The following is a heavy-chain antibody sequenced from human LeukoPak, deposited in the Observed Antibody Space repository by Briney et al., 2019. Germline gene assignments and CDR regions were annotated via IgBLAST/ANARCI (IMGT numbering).Heavy chain of an antibody. J-gene: IGHJ4*02. V-gene: IGHV1-2*02. Sequence: ASVKVSCKASGYRFIDHYVHWVRQAPGQGLEWMGWINPNSGDTHSPQKFQGRVTMTRDTSISTAYMEVSWLTFNDTAVYFCAKNADYSGAYYFDHWGQGTLLAVSS. CDR1: GYRFIDHY. D-gene: IGHD4-11*01. CDR2: INPNSGDT. CDR3: AKNADYSGAYYFDH.